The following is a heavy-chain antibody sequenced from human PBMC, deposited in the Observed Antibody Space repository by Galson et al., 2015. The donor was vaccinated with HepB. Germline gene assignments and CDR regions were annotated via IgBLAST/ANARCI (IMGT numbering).Heavy chain of an antibody. CDR1: GLLFNNAW. J-gene: IGHJ4*02. Sequence: SLRLSCAASGLLFNNAWMNWVRQAPGEGLEWVGRIKSKAHGETRDYAAPVKGRFIVSRDDSKNTLYLQMNSLTTDDTAVYYCATGEDGPSIWGQGTLVTVSS. D-gene: IGHD5-24*01. CDR3: ATGEDGPSI. V-gene: IGHV3-15*01. CDR2: IKSKAHGETR.